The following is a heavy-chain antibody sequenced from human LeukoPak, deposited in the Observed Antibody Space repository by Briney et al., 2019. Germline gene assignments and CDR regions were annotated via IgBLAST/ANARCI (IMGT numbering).Heavy chain of an antibody. Sequence: SETLSPTCTVSGDSITSYYWSWVRQPPGKGLEWIGYIHYSGSTNYNPSLKSRVTISVDTSKNQFSLKLSSVTAADTAVYYCARSRSSSWWFAFDIWGQGTMVTVSS. CDR2: IHYSGST. CDR1: GDSITSYY. CDR3: ARSRSSSWWFAFDI. J-gene: IGHJ3*02. D-gene: IGHD6-13*01. V-gene: IGHV4-59*01.